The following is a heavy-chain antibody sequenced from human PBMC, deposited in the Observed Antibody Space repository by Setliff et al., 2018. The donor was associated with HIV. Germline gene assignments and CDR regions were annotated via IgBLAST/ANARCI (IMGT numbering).Heavy chain of an antibody. CDR3: AAGTYYYGSGSRSRSPFDY. J-gene: IGHJ4*02. D-gene: IGHD3-10*01. CDR1: GYMFTSYD. V-gene: IGHV1-8*03. CDR2: MNPNSGTT. Sequence: GASVKVSCKASGYMFTSYDINWVRQATGQGLEWMGWMNPNSGTTSHAQKFQGRVTITRNTSISTAYMELSSLRSEDTAVYYCAAGTYYYGSGSRSRSPFDYWGQGTLVTVSS.